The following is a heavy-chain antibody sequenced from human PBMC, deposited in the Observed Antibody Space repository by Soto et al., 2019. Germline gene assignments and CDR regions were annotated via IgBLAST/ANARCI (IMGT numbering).Heavy chain of an antibody. Sequence: GGSLRLSCAASGFTFSSYSMNWVRQAPGKGLEWVSSISSSSSCIYYADSVKGRFTISRDNAKNSLYLQMNSLRAEDTAVYYCARDPSGGGDYYDSSGYYPNFDYWGQGTLVTVSS. CDR2: ISSSSSCI. V-gene: IGHV3-21*01. CDR1: GFTFSSYS. J-gene: IGHJ4*02. CDR3: ARDPSGGGDYYDSSGYYPNFDY. D-gene: IGHD3-22*01.